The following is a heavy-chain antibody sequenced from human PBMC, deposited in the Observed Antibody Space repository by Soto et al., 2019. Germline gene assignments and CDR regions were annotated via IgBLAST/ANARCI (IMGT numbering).Heavy chain of an antibody. V-gene: IGHV3-48*02. J-gene: IGHJ4*02. D-gene: IGHD5-18*01. CDR1: GFTFSSYS. CDR3: ARGIVDTAMEWGFYFDY. CDR2: ISSSSTI. Sequence: PGGSLRLSCAASGFTFSSYSMNWVRQAPGKGLEWVSYISSSSTIYYADSVKGRFTISRDNAKNSLYLQMNSLRDEDTAVYYCARGIVDTAMEWGFYFDYWGQGTLVTVSS.